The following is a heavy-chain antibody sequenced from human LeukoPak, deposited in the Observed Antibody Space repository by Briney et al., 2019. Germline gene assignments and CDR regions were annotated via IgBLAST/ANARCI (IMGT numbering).Heavy chain of an antibody. Sequence: SETLSLTCTVSGGSISSGGYYWSWIRQHPGKGLEWIGYIYYSGSTYYNPSLESRVTISVDTSKNQFSLKLSSVTAADTAVYYCARDHPEYYYDSSGYYSGAFDIWGQGTMVTVSS. CDR2: IYYSGST. J-gene: IGHJ3*02. V-gene: IGHV4-31*03. CDR3: ARDHPEYYYDSSGYYSGAFDI. D-gene: IGHD3-22*01. CDR1: GGSISSGGYY.